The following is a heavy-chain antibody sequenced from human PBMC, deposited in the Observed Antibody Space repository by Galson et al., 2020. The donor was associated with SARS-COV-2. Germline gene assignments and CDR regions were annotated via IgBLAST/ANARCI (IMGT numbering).Heavy chain of an antibody. V-gene: IGHV3-30*18. D-gene: IGHD1-26*01. CDR2: ISKYGRVK. J-gene: IGHJ5*02. CDR3: AKEWYSGGHGAALES. CDR1: GFTFSNYG. Sequence: GGSLRLSCAASGFTFSNYGMHWVRQPPGKGLEWVAVISKYGRVKYYADSVEGRITLSRDNSKNTLYLQINSLRPEDTAIYYCAKEWYSGGHGAALESWGQGALVTVSS.